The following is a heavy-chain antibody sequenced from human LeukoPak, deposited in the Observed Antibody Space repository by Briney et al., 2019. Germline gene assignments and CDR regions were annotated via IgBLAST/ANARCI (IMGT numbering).Heavy chain of an antibody. V-gene: IGHV4-34*01. J-gene: IGHJ6*03. CDR1: GGSFSGYY. CDR2: INHSGST. CDR3: VRALSLSGYYYYYMDV. D-gene: IGHD2/OR15-2a*01. Sequence: KPAETLSLTCAVYGGSFSGYYWSWIRQPPGKGLEWIGEINHSGSTNYNPSLKSRVTISVDTSKNQFSLKLSSVTAADTAVYYCVRALSLSGYYYYYMDVWGKGTTVTVSS.